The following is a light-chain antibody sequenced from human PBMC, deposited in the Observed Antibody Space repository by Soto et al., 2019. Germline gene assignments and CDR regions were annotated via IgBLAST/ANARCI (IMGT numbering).Light chain of an antibody. J-gene: IGKJ5*01. CDR3: PQYGYSPIT. V-gene: IGKV3-20*01. CDR2: AAS. CDR1: QSVISNY. Sequence: EIVLTQSPGTLSLSPGERATLSCRASQSVISNYLAWYQQKPGQAPRLLIYAASSRATGIPDRFSGSGSVKEFILTISRVEPEDYAVYYCPQYGYSPITFGQGTRLEIK.